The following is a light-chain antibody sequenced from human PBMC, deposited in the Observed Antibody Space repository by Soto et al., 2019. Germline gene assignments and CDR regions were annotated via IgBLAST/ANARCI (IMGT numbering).Light chain of an antibody. V-gene: IGLV1-44*01. J-gene: IGLJ3*02. CDR1: SSNIGSNT. Sequence: QSVLTQPPSASGTPGQRVTISCSGSSSNIGSNTVNWYQQLPGTAPKLLIYSNNQRPSGVPDRFSGSKSGTSASLAISGLQSEAEADYYCAAWDDSLNARWVFGGGTKLTVL. CDR2: SNN. CDR3: AAWDDSLNARWV.